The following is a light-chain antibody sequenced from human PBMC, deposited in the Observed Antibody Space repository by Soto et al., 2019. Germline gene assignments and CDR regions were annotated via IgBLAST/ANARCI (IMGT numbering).Light chain of an antibody. V-gene: IGKV3-20*01. J-gene: IGKJ5*01. CDR3: QQYGSSPNT. CDR2: GAS. Sequence: EIVLTQSPGTLSLSPGERATLSCRTSQSVSSSYLAWYQQKPGQAPRLLIYGASSRATGIPDRFSGSGSGTDFTLTISRLEPEVFAVYYCQQYGSSPNTFSQGTRLEIK. CDR1: QSVSSSY.